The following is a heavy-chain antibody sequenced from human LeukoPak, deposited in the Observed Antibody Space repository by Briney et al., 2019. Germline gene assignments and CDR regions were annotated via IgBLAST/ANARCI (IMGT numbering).Heavy chain of an antibody. V-gene: IGHV3-15*01. CDR3: TTEVYDYVWGSYRYSPVDY. J-gene: IGHJ4*02. D-gene: IGHD3-16*02. CDR1: GFNFNNAW. CDR2: IKTKADGGTT. Sequence: GGSLRLSCAASGFNFNNAWMTWVRQAPGKGLEWVGRIKTKADGGTTDYAEPVKGRFTISRDDSKNTLFLQMNSLKTEDTAGYYCTTEVYDYVWGSYRYSPVDYWGQGTLVTVSS.